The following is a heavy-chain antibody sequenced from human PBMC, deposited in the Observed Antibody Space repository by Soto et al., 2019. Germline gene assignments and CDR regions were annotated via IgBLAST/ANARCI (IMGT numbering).Heavy chain of an antibody. CDR2: ISGNGGST. Sequence: EVQLLESGGGLVQPGGSLRLSCAASGFTFSSYAMSWVRQAPGKGLEWVSGISGNGGSTYYADSVKGRFTISRDNSKNTLYLQMNSLSAEDTAVYYCAKELLGIASADCWGQGALVTVSS. J-gene: IGHJ4*02. V-gene: IGHV3-23*01. D-gene: IGHD6-13*01. CDR1: GFTFSSYA. CDR3: AKELLGIASADC.